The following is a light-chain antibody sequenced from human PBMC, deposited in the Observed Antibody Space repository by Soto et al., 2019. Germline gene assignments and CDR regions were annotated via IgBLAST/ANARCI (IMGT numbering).Light chain of an antibody. J-gene: IGKJ1*01. CDR2: GAS. V-gene: IGKV3-15*01. CDR3: QQYNIWPKT. Sequence: EIGMTQSPATLSVSPGERATLSCRASQSLSSNLAWYQQKPGQAPRLLIYGASTRATGIPARFSGSGSGTEFSLTISSLQSEDFAVYYCQQYNIWPKTFGQGTKVEIK. CDR1: QSLSSN.